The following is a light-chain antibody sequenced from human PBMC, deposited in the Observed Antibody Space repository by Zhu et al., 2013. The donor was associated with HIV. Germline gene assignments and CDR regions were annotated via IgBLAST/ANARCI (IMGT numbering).Light chain of an antibody. CDR3: QHYGSSTGT. V-gene: IGKV3-20*01. J-gene: IGKJ1*01. CDR2: STS. Sequence: EIVLTQSPGTLSLSPGERATLSCRASQSIDSNYLAWYQQKPGQAPRLLIYSTSSRATGIPDRFSGSGSGTDFTLTISRLEPEDFAVFYCQHYGSSTGTFGQGTKVEIK. CDR1: QSIDSNY.